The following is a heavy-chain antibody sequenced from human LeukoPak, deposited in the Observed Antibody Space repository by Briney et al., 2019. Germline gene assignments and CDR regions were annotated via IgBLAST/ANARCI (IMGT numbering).Heavy chain of an antibody. CDR3: TTDGLRYYDYVWGSYPSIFDI. CDR1: GFTFSNAW. D-gene: IGHD3-16*02. J-gene: IGHJ3*02. CDR2: IKSKTDGGTT. V-gene: IGHV3-15*01. Sequence: PGGSLRLSCAASGFTFSNAWMSWVRQAPGKGLEWVGRIKSKTDGGTTDYAAPVKGRFTISRDDSKNTLYLQMNSLKTEDTAVYYCTTDGLRYYDYVWGSYPSIFDIWGQGTMVTVSS.